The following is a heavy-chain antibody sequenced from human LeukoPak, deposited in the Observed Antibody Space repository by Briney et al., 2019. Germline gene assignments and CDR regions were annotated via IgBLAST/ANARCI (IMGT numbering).Heavy chain of an antibody. CDR3: ARVEHNSSWYQALDY. D-gene: IGHD6-13*01. V-gene: IGHV1-2*04. J-gene: IGHJ4*02. Sequence: ASVKVSCKASGYTFTGYYMHWVRQAPGQGLEWMGWINPNSGGTNYAQKFQGWVTMTRDTSISTAYMELSRLRSDDTAVYYCARVEHNSSWYQALDYWGQGTLVTVSS. CDR2: INPNSGGT. CDR1: GYTFTGYY.